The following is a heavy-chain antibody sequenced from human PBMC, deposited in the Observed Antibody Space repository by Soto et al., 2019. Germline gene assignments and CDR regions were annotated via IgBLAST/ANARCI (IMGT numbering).Heavy chain of an antibody. V-gene: IGHV2-5*02. CDR1: GFSLSTSGVG. CDR2: IYWDDDK. Sequence: QITLKESGPTLVKPTQTLTLTCTFSGFSLSTSGVGVGWIRQPPGKALEWLALIYWDDDKRYSPSLKSRLTITKDTSNNQVVLTMTTMDPVDTATYYCAHSTFSRAARSFDYWGQGTLATVSS. CDR3: AHSTFSRAARSFDY. D-gene: IGHD6-6*01. J-gene: IGHJ4*02.